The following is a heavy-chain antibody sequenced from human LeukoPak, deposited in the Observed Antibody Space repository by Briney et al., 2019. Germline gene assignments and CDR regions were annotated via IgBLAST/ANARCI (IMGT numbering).Heavy chain of an antibody. J-gene: IGHJ4*02. CDR2: INPNGGST. CDR1: GYTFTSYY. CDR3: ARGCSGGSCYSGGDY. D-gene: IGHD2-15*01. Sequence: ASVKVSCKASGYTFTSYYMRWVRQAPGQGLEWMGIINPNGGSTSYAQKFQGRVTMTRDMSTSTVYMELSSLRSEDTAVYYCARGCSGGSCYSGGDYWGQGTLVTVSS. V-gene: IGHV1-46*01.